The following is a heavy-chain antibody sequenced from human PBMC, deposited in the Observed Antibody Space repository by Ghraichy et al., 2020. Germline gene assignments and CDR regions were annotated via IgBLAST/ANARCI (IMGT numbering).Heavy chain of an antibody. J-gene: IGHJ5*02. CDR1: GGSFSGYY. V-gene: IGHV4-34*01. CDR3: ARARRCSSTSCYFRTRYNWFDP. CDR2: INHSGST. Sequence: SETLSLTCAVYGGSFSGYYWSWIRQPPGKGLEWIGEINHSGSTNYNPSLKSRVTISVDTSKNQFSLKLSSVTAADTAVYYCARARRCSSTSCYFRTRYNWFDPWGQGTLVTVSS. D-gene: IGHD2-2*01.